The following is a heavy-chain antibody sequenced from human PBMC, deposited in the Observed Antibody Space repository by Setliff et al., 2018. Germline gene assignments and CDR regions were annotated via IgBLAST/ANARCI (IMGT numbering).Heavy chain of an antibody. V-gene: IGHV1-2*06. Sequence: ASVKVSCQASGYTFTGYYMYWVRQAPGQGLEWMGRINPSSGATIYAQEFQGRVTMTSDTSLSTAYMELGRLRSDDTAVYFCARDGGGDSDAFDIWGQGTMVTVSS. CDR3: ARDGGGDSDAFDI. CDR1: GYTFTGYY. D-gene: IGHD3-16*01. J-gene: IGHJ3*02. CDR2: INPSSGAT.